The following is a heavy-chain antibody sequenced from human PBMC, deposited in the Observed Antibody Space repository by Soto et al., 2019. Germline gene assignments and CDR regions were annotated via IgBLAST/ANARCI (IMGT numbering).Heavy chain of an antibody. J-gene: IGHJ4*02. CDR2: ISWNSGSI. CDR3: AKDISGYSSSFDY. D-gene: IGHD6-13*01. Sequence: GGSLRLSCAASGFTFDDYAMHWVRQAPGKGLEWVSGISWNSGSIGYADSVKGRFTISRDNAKNSLYLQMNSLRAEDTALYYCAKDISGYSSSFDYWGQGTLVTVSS. CDR1: GFTFDDYA. V-gene: IGHV3-9*01.